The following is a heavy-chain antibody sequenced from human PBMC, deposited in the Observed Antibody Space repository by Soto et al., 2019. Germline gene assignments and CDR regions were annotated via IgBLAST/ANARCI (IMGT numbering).Heavy chain of an antibody. CDR3: ARDRTENWFDP. J-gene: IGHJ5*02. CDR1: GGSISSGGYY. CDR2: IYYSGST. V-gene: IGHV4-31*03. Sequence: SETLSLTCTVSGGSISSGGYYWSWIRQHPGKGLEWIGYIYYSGSTYYNPSLKSRVTISVDTSKNQFSLKLSSVTAADTAVYYCARDRTENWFDPWGQGTLVTVSS.